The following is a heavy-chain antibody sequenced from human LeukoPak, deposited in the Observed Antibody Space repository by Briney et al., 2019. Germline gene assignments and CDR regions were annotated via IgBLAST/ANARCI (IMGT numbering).Heavy chain of an antibody. CDR2: IYYSGST. CDR3: ARRRGSSGTIDY. CDR1: GGSISSYY. D-gene: IGHD6-19*01. J-gene: IGHJ4*02. V-gene: IGHV4-59*08. Sequence: SETLSLTCTVSGGSISSYYWRWIRQPPGKGLEWIGYIYYSGSTNYNPSLESGVTISVDTSKNQFSLRLSSVTAADTAVYYCARRRGSSGTIDYWGQGTQVSVSS.